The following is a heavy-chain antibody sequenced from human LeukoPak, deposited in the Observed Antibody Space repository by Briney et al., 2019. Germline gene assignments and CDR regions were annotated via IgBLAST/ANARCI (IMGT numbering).Heavy chain of an antibody. V-gene: IGHV4-34*01. CDR1: GGSISSYY. D-gene: IGHD3-22*01. J-gene: IGHJ6*03. CDR2: INDSGGT. Sequence: PSETLSLTCTVSGGSISSYYWTWIRQFPGRGLEWIGEINDSGGTNYNPSLKRRVNVLVDTSKNQFSLKLTSVTAADTAVYYCARRVTVIYYMDLWGKGTTVTVSS. CDR3: ARRVTVIYYMDL.